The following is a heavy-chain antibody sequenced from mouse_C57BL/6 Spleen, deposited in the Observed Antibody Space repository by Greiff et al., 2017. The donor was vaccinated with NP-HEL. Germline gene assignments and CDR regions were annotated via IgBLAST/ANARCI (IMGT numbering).Heavy chain of an antibody. V-gene: IGHV1-82*01. CDR3: ANYGSYFDY. J-gene: IGHJ2*01. CDR2: IYPGDGDT. CDR1: GYAFSSSW. D-gene: IGHD1-1*01. Sequence: QVQLQQSGPELVKPGASVKISCKASGYAFSSSWLNWVKQRPGKGLEWIGRIYPGDGDTKYNGKFKGKATLTADKSSSTAYMQLSSLTSEDSAVYFCANYGSYFDYRGQGTTLTVSS.